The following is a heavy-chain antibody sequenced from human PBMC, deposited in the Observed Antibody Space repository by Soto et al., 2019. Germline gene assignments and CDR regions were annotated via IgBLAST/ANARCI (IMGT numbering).Heavy chain of an antibody. CDR2: IIPMFSIP. J-gene: IGHJ4*02. CDR3: ARYSSTWTPGVFDH. D-gene: IGHD6-13*01. CDR1: GGTFTSYA. Sequence: SVKVSCKSSGGTFTSYAVGWVRQAPGQGLEWMGGIIPMFSIPNYAQKFEGRLTITADDSTTTAYMELSSLRSEDTAVYYCARYSSTWTPGVFDHWGQGTLVTVSS. V-gene: IGHV1-69*13.